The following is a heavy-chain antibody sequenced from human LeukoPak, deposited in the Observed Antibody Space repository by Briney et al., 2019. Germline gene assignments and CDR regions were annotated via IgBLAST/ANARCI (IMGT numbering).Heavy chain of an antibody. V-gene: IGHV4-34*01. CDR1: GGSIRGYF. D-gene: IGHD2-8*02. CDR2: ISHGGGP. Sequence: SETLSLTCAVYGGSIRGYFWSWIRQPPGKGLEWIGEISHGGGPNHKPSLKSRVTMSVDRSKNQFSLKLSSVTVADTAVYYCARGRGAGDVVLLAVAMQDWFDPWGQGSLVTVSS. CDR3: ARGRGAGDVVLLAVAMQDWFDP. J-gene: IGHJ5*02.